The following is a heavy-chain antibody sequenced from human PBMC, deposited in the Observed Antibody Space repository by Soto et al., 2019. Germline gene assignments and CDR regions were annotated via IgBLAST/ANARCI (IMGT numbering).Heavy chain of an antibody. CDR3: ARGVTIFGVATNWFDP. D-gene: IGHD3-3*01. V-gene: IGHV1-18*04. CDR2: INAYNGST. J-gene: IGHJ5*02. CDR1: GYTFTSYY. Sequence: ASVKVSCKASGYTFTSYYMHWVRQAPGQGLEWMGRINAYNGSTNYAQKLQGRVTMTTDTSTSTAYMELRSLRSDDTAVYYCARGVTIFGVATNWFDPWGQGTLVTVSS.